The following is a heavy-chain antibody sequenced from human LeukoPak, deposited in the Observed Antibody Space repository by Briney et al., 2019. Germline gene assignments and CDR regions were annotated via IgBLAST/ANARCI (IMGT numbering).Heavy chain of an antibody. CDR1: GFTFSSYA. V-gene: IGHV3-23*01. J-gene: IGHJ4*02. Sequence: PGGSLRLSCAASGFTFSSYAMSWVRQAPGKGLEWVSSISGSGGSTYYADSVKGRFTISRDNSKNTLYLQMNSLRGEDTAVYYCAKDREGTIADYFDYWGRGTLVTVSS. CDR3: AKDREGTIADYFDY. CDR2: ISGSGGST. D-gene: IGHD1-7*01.